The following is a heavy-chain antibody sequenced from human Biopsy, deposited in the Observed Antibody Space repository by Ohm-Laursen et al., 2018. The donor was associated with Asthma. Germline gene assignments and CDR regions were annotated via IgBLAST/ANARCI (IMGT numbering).Heavy chain of an antibody. CDR1: GGTFSNYA. V-gene: IGHV1-69*01. CDR2: IIPMFGTT. D-gene: IGHD2-15*01. Sequence: SSVTVSCKASGGTFSNYAISWVRQAPGQGLEWMGGIIPMFGTTNYAQKFQGRVTITADESTSTAYMELCSLRSDDTAVYYCASPTYCSGSSCINNYYYALDVWGQGTTVTVSS. CDR3: ASPTYCSGSSCINNYYYALDV. J-gene: IGHJ6*02.